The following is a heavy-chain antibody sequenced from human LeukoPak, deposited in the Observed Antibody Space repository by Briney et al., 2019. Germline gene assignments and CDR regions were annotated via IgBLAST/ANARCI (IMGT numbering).Heavy chain of an antibody. CDR3: ARPAEAGLDY. D-gene: IGHD6-13*01. CDR1: GFTFDDYA. Sequence: GGSLRLSCAASGFTFDDYAMHWVSQAPGKGLEWVSLISGDGGRTYYTDSVKGRFTISRDNSKNCLYLQMNSLRTEDTALYYCARPAEAGLDYWGQGTLVTVSS. CDR2: ISGDGGRT. V-gene: IGHV3-43*02. J-gene: IGHJ4*02.